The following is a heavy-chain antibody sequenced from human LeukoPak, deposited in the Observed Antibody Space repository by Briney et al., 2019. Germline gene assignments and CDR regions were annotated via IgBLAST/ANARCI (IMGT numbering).Heavy chain of an antibody. D-gene: IGHD4-17*01. Sequence: GGSPRLSCAASGFTFSSYWMHWVRQAPGKGLVWVSHINSDGSSTNYADSVKGRFTITRDNAKNTMYLQMNSLRAEDTAVYYCARAVTAVTKFGLDYWGQGTLVTVSS. V-gene: IGHV3-74*01. J-gene: IGHJ4*02. CDR2: INSDGSST. CDR3: ARAVTAVTKFGLDY. CDR1: GFTFSSYW.